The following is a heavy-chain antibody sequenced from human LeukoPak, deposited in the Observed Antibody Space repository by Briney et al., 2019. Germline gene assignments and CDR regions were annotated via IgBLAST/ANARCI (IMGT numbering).Heavy chain of an antibody. CDR3: ARWGVYCSSTSCYGIWFDP. J-gene: IGHJ5*02. Sequence: PSETLSLTCSVSGGSISSSIYYWGWIRQPPGKGLEWIGSIYYSGSTYYNPSLKSRVTISVDTSKNQFSLKLSSVTAADTAVYYCARWGVYCSSTSCYGIWFDPWGQGTLVTVSS. D-gene: IGHD2-2*01. CDR1: GGSISSSIYY. V-gene: IGHV4-39*01. CDR2: IYYSGST.